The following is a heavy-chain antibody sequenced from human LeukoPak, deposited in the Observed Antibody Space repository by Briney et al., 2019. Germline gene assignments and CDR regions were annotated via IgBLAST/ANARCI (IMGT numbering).Heavy chain of an antibody. CDR1: GFTFSSYS. CDR2: ISSSSSYI. J-gene: IGHJ4*02. V-gene: IGHV3-21*01. D-gene: IGHD3-9*01. CDR3: ARNPLLRYLDSPFDY. Sequence: GGSLRLSCAASGFTFSSYSMNWVRQAPGKGLEWVSSISSSSSYIYYADSVKGRFTISRDNAKNSLYLQMNSLRAEDTAVYYCARNPLLRYLDSPFDYWGQGTLVTVSS.